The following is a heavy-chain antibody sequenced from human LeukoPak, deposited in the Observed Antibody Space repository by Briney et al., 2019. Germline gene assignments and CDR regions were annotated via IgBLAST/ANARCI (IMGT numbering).Heavy chain of an antibody. CDR1: GFTLSRYS. CDR3: ARDGYYDSSGYHFDY. Sequence: GGSLRLSCAASGFTLSRYSMNWVRQAPGKGLEWVSSISTSSSYIYYADSVKGRFTISRDNAKNSLYLQMNSLRAEDTAVYYCARDGYYDSSGYHFDYWGQGTLVTVFS. CDR2: ISTSSSYI. V-gene: IGHV3-21*01. J-gene: IGHJ4*02. D-gene: IGHD3-22*01.